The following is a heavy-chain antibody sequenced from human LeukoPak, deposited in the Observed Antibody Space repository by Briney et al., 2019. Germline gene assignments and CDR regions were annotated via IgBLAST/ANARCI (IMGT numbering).Heavy chain of an antibody. CDR3: AKDWLDYDYVTLDY. CDR1: GFTFSSYG. V-gene: IGHV3-30*18. Sequence: GGSLRLSCAASGFTFSSYGMHWVRQAPGKGLEWVAVISYDGSNKYYADSVKGRFTISRDNSKNTLYLQMNSLRAEDTAVYYCAKDWLDYDYVTLDYWGQGTLVTVSS. CDR2: ISYDGSNK. J-gene: IGHJ4*02. D-gene: IGHD3-16*01.